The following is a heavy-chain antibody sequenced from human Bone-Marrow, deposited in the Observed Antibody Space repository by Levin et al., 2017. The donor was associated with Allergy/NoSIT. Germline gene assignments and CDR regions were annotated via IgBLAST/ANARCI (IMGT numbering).Heavy chain of an antibody. Sequence: GESLKISCKASGYTFTSYAMHWVRQAPGQRLEWMGWINAGNGNTKYSQKFQGRVTITRDTSASTAYMELSSLRSEDTAVYYCARAQFIGSGYSPYDRFDPWGQGTLVTVSS. D-gene: IGHD3-22*01. CDR1: GYTFTSYA. V-gene: IGHV1-3*01. J-gene: IGHJ5*02. CDR2: INAGNGNT. CDR3: ARAQFIGSGYSPYDRFDP.